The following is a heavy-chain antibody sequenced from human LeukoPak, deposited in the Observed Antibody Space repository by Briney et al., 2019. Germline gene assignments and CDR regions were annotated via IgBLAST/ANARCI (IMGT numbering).Heavy chain of an antibody. D-gene: IGHD3-10*01. CDR2: INPSGGST. V-gene: IGHV1-46*01. CDR3: ARVHREYYFDY. J-gene: IGHJ4*02. Sequence: GASVTVSFTASGYTFTIYYMHWVRQAPGQGLEWMGIINPSGGSTSYAQKFQGRVTMTRDMSTSTVYMELSSLRAEDTAVYYCARVHREYYFDYWGQGTLVTVSS. CDR1: GYTFTIYY.